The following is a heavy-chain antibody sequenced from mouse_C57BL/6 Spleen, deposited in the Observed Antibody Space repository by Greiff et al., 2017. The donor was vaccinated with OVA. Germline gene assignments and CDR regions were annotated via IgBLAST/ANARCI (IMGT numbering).Heavy chain of an antibody. CDR1: GYTFTDYN. CDR3: ARIYYDYDGRNY. Sequence: VQLQQSGPELVKPGASVKMSCKASGYTFTDYNMHWVKQSHGKSLEWIGYINPNNGGTSYNQKFKGKATLTVNKSSSTAYMELRSLTSEDSAVYYCARIYYDYDGRNYWGQGTTLTVSS. V-gene: IGHV1-22*01. D-gene: IGHD2-4*01. CDR2: INPNNGGT. J-gene: IGHJ2*01.